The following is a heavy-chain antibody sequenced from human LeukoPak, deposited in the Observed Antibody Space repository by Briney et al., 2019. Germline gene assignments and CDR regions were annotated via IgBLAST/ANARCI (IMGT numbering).Heavy chain of an antibody. CDR2: IYYSGST. Sequence: SETLSLTCTVSGGSISSGGYYWSWIRQHPGKGLEWIGYIYYSGSTYYNPSLKSRVTISVDTSKNQFSLKLSSVTAADTAVYYCAAELDYYDSSGYYYFDYWGQGTLVTVSS. CDR3: AAELDYYDSSGYYYFDY. CDR1: GGSISSGGYY. D-gene: IGHD3-22*01. J-gene: IGHJ4*02. V-gene: IGHV4-31*03.